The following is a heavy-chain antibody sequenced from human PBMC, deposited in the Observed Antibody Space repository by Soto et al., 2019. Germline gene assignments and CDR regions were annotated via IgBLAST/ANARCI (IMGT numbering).Heavy chain of an antibody. CDR3: ARDSRAAAGTDAFDI. D-gene: IGHD6-13*01. J-gene: IGHJ3*02. CDR1: GGSISSGGYY. CDR2: IYYSGST. V-gene: IGHV4-31*03. Sequence: SETLSLTCTVSGGSISSGGYYWSWIRQHPGKGLEWIGYIYYSGSTYYNPSLKSRVTISVDTSKNQFSLKLSSVTAADTAVYYCARDSRAAAGTDAFDIWGQGTTVTVSS.